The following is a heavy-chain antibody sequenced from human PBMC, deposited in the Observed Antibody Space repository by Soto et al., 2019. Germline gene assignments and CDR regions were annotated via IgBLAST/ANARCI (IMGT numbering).Heavy chain of an antibody. CDR2: IYYSGST. V-gene: IGHV4-31*03. J-gene: IGHJ4*02. Sequence: QGQLQESGPGLVKPSQTLSLTCTVSAGSITSGGYYWSWIRQHPGKGLEWIGNIYYSGSTYYNPSLKSRVTISVDTSKNQFSLKLSSVTAADTAVYYCARDPLGTPFGYFNSWGQGTLVNVSS. CDR1: AGSITSGGYY. CDR3: ARDPLGTPFGYFNS. D-gene: IGHD3-16*01.